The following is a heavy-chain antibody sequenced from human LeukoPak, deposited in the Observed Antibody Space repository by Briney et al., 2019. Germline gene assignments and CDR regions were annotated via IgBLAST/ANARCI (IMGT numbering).Heavy chain of an antibody. V-gene: IGHV1-69*05. CDR1: GGTFSSYA. J-gene: IGHJ6*03. D-gene: IGHD5-18*01. CDR2: IIPIFGTA. CDR3: ARGDTAMVTGYYYYMDV. Sequence: SVKVSCKASGGTFSSYAISWVRQAPGQGLEWMGGIIPIFGTANYAQKFQGRATITTDESTSTAYMELSSLRSEDTAVYYCARGDTAMVTGYYYYMDVWGKGTTVTVSS.